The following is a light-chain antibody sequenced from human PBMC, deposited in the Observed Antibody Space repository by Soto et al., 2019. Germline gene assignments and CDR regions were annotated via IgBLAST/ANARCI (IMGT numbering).Light chain of an antibody. CDR2: DVS. V-gene: IGLV2-14*01. CDR1: SSDVGRYNY. Sequence: QSALTQPASVSGSPGQSITISCTGTSSDVGRYNYVSWYQRHPGKAPKLIIYDVSNRPSGVSNRFSGSKSGTTASLTISGLQTEDEADYYCCSDTISSTAVFGGGTEVTVL. J-gene: IGLJ2*01. CDR3: CSDTISSTAV.